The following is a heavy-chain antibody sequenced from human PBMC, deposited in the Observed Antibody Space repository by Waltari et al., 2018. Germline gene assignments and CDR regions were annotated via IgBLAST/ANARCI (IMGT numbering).Heavy chain of an antibody. CDR1: GYPIHIPA. J-gene: IGHJ4*02. V-gene: IGHV1-18*01. CDR2: ISAYSGNT. D-gene: IGHD1-20*01. Sequence: QVHLVQSGPAVKQPCASVPVSFKASGYPIHIPALSWVRQASGQGLEWMGWISAYSGNTNYAQEVQDRITMTTDTPTSTAYMELRGLRSDDTAVYYCARVRGVSGTTYFDSWGQGTLVTVSS. CDR3: ARVRGVSGTTYFDS.